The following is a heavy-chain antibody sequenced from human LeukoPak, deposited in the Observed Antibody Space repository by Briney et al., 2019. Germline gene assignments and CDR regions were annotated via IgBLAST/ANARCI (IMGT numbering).Heavy chain of an antibody. Sequence: PSDTLSLTCTVSGDSIGSYFWSWIRQSRGKGLEWIGHIYHSGSTNYNPSLKSRVTISIGTSKNQFSLKLTSVTSADTAVYYCARDGPAYTSRWYDYYYGLDVWGQGTTVTVSS. CDR1: GDSIGSYF. CDR2: IYHSGST. V-gene: IGHV4-59*01. J-gene: IGHJ6*02. CDR3: ARDGPAYTSRWYDYYYGLDV. D-gene: IGHD2-2*01.